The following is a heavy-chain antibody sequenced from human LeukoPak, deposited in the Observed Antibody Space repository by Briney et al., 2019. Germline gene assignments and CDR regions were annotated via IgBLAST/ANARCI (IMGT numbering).Heavy chain of an antibody. J-gene: IGHJ4*02. CDR3: ARGALGTIFGVVIEALDY. Sequence: GASVKVSCKASGYTFTTYGISWVRQAPGQGLEWLGRISVYNGNTNYAQKFQGRVTMTRDTSISTAYMELSRLRSDDTAVYYCARGALGTIFGVVIEALDYWGQGTLVTVSS. D-gene: IGHD3-3*01. V-gene: IGHV1-18*01. CDR2: ISVYNGNT. CDR1: GYTFTTYG.